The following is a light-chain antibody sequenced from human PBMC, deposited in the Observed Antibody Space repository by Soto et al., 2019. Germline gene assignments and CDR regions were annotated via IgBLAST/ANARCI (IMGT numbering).Light chain of an antibody. J-gene: IGLJ1*01. CDR3: QSFDSSLVNYV. CDR2: TNN. Sequence: QSVLTQPPSVSGAPGQRVTISCTGSSSNIGAGYDVHWYQQLPGTAPKLLIYTNNNRPSGVPDRFSGSKSGTSASLAITGLQADDEADYYCQSFDSSLVNYVFGTGTKVTVL. CDR1: SSNIGAGYD. V-gene: IGLV1-40*01.